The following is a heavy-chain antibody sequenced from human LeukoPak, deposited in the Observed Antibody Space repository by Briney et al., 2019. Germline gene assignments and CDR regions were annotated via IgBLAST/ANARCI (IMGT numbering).Heavy chain of an antibody. D-gene: IGHD6-13*01. CDR1: GFTFDDYA. CDR3: AKDMQQLGTGAFDI. Sequence: GRSLRLSCAASGFTFDDYAMHWVRQAPGKGLEWDSGISWNSGSIGYADSVKGRFTISRDNAKNSLYLQMNSLRAEDMALYYCAKDMQQLGTGAFDIWGQGTMVTVSS. V-gene: IGHV3-9*03. J-gene: IGHJ3*02. CDR2: ISWNSGSI.